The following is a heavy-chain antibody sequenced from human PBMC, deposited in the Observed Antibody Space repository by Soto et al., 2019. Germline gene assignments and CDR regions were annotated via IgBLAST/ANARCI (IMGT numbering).Heavy chain of an antibody. V-gene: IGHV3-7*05. Sequence: EVQLVESGGGLVQPGESLRLSCAASGFTFGSSWLSWVRQAPGKGLEWVANINEDGSQKNYVDSVKGRFTISRDNAQNSLYLEMSSLRAEDTAVDYCARNEMWGQGTLVTVSS. CDR3: ARNEM. CDR1: GFTFGSSW. J-gene: IGHJ4*02. CDR2: INEDGSQK.